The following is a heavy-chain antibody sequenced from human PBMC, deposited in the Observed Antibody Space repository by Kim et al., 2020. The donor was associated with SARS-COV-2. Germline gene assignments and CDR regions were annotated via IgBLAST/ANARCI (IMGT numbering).Heavy chain of an antibody. J-gene: IGHJ4*02. CDR3: VADSRGAGSLVYI. CDR1: GFSFSNYW. Sequence: GGSLRLSCAASGFSFSNYWMRWVRQAPGKGLVWVSRVNPDGSSTTYADSVKGRFTISRDNAKNTLFLQMDILRADDTALYYCVADSRGAGSLVYIWGQGTRLTVPS. CDR2: VNPDGSST. V-gene: IGHV3-74*01. D-gene: IGHD3-10*01.